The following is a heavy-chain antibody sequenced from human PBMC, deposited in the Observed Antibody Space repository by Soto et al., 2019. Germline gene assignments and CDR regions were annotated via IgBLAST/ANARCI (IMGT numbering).Heavy chain of an antibody. J-gene: IGHJ5*02. CDR2: INAGNGNT. CDR3: ARAISGYVT. D-gene: IGHD5-12*01. Sequence: QVQLVQSGTEVKKPGASVKVSCKASGITFTTYAIHSVRQAPGQGLEWMGWINAGNGNTRYSQKFQGRVTLTRDTSASTAYMDLSSLTSEDAAIYYCARAISGYVTWGQGTLVTVSS. CDR1: GITFTTYA. V-gene: IGHV1-3*01.